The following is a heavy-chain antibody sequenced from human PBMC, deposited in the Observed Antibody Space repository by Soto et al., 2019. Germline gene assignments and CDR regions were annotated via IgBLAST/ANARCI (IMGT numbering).Heavy chain of an antibody. D-gene: IGHD3-16*01. CDR3: ARLWGGFDP. CDR1: GGSFSGYY. V-gene: IGHV4-34*01. Sequence: LSLTCAVYGGSFSGYYWSWIRQPPGKGLEWIGEINHSGSTNYNPSLKSRVTISVDTSKNQFSLKLSSVTAADTAVYYCARLWGGFDPWGQGTLVTVCS. CDR2: INHSGST. J-gene: IGHJ5*02.